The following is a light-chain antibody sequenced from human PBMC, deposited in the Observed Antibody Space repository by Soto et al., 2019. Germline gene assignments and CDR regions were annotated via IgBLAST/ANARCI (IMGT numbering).Light chain of an antibody. V-gene: IGKV1-17*01. CDR1: QGIGNG. CDR2: AAS. Sequence: DIQMTQSPSSLAASVGDRVTITCRASQGIGNGLSWFQQKPGKAPKRLIYAASTLQSGVPSRFSGSGSGTECTLTIRSLQPEDFATYYCLRHNDYPLTFGQGTRLEIK. J-gene: IGKJ5*01. CDR3: LRHNDYPLT.